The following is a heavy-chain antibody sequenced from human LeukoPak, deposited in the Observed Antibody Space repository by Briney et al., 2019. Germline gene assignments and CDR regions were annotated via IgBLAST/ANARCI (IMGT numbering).Heavy chain of an antibody. CDR3: ARASTVVTTMDY. J-gene: IGHJ4*02. Sequence: PGGSLRLSCAASGFTLSDYYMSWIRQAPGKGLEWVSYMSSSGSNTYYADTVNGRFTISRDNAKNSVFLQMNSLRAEDTAVYYCARASTVVTTMDYWGQGTLVTVSS. CDR2: MSSSGSNT. D-gene: IGHD4-23*01. V-gene: IGHV3-11*01. CDR1: GFTLSDYY.